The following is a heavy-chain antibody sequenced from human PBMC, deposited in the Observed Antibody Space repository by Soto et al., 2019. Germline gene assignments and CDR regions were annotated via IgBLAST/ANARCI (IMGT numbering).Heavy chain of an antibody. CDR3: TGGSGWYGTLLNY. CDR1: GFTVSDNY. J-gene: IGHJ4*02. Sequence: HPGGSLRLSCAASGFTVSDNYMCWVRQAPGKGLEWVSVIYNGGSPYYADSVKDRFTISRDNSKNTLYLQMNSLRAEDTAVYYCTGGSGWYGTLLNYWGQGTLVTVSS. CDR2: IYNGGSP. V-gene: IGHV3-66*01. D-gene: IGHD6-19*01.